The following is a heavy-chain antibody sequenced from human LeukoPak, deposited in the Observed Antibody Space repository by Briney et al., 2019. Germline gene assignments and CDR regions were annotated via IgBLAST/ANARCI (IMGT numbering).Heavy chain of an antibody. D-gene: IGHD6-19*01. V-gene: IGHV1-18*01. CDR3: ARDGARSSGWYSGAFDI. Sequence: ASVKVSCKASGYTFTSYDINWVRQATGQGLEWMGWISAYNGNTNYAQKLQGRVTMTTDTSTSTAYMELRSLRSDDTAVYYCARDGARSSGWYSGAFDIWGQGTMVTVSS. J-gene: IGHJ3*02. CDR1: GYTFTSYD. CDR2: ISAYNGNT.